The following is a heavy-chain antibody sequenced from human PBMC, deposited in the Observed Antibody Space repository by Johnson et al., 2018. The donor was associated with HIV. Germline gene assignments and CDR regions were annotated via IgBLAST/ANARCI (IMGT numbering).Heavy chain of an antibody. V-gene: IGHV3-30*04. D-gene: IGHD5-12*01. J-gene: IGHJ3*02. Sequence: VQLMESGGGVVQPGRSLRLSCVVSGFTFSSYAMHWVRQAPGKGLEWVALISYDGRNRYYGDSVKGRFTISRDNFENTLYLQMDSLRVEDTAVYYCARDDARGYSGDDAFDIWGQGSMVTVSS. CDR3: ARDDARGYSGDDAFDI. CDR2: ISYDGRNR. CDR1: GFTFSSYA.